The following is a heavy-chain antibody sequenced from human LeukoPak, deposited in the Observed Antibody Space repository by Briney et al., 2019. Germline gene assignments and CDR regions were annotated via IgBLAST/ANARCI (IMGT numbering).Heavy chain of an antibody. D-gene: IGHD6-13*01. Sequence: GGSLRLSCAASGFTFSRYYMHWVRQAPGKGLVWVSRINSDESSTTYADSVRGRFTISRDNAKNTLYLQMNSLKVEDTAVYYCTRVFVGDEYSSSGYWGQGTLVTVSS. CDR1: GFTFSRYY. J-gene: IGHJ4*02. CDR2: INSDESST. V-gene: IGHV3-74*01. CDR3: TRVFVGDEYSSSGY.